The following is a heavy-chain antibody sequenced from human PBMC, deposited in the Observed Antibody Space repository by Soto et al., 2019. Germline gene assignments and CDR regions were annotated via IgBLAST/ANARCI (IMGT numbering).Heavy chain of an antibody. CDR3: ARDLGFYDSSGYFHY. CDR1: GFTFSDYY. Sequence: PGGSLRLSCAASGFTFSDYYMSWIRQAPGKGLEWVSYISSSDTIISYADSVKGRFTISRDNAKNSLYPQMNSLRAEDTAVYYCARDLGFYDSSGYFHYWGPGTLVTVSS. D-gene: IGHD3-22*01. CDR2: ISSSDTII. V-gene: IGHV3-11*01. J-gene: IGHJ4*02.